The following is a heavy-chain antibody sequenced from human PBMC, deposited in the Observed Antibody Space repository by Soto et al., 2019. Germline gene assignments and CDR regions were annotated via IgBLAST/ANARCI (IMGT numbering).Heavy chain of an antibody. D-gene: IGHD4-17*01. V-gene: IGHV1-69*02. CDR2: IIPILGIA. CDR1: GGTFSSYT. Sequence: QVQLVQSGAEVKKPGSSVKVSCKASGGTFSSYTISWVRQAPGQGLEWMGRIIPILGIANYAQKFQGRVTITADNSTSTAYMELSSLRSEDTAVYYCARGGGEGVTTDYYYYMDVWGKGTTVTVSS. J-gene: IGHJ6*03. CDR3: ARGGGEGVTTDYYYYMDV.